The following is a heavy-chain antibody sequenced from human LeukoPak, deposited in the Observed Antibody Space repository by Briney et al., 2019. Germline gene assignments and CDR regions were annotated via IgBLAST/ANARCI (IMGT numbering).Heavy chain of an antibody. CDR2: ISGSGGSS. V-gene: IGHV3-23*01. CDR3: AKDSRVTSNYYFDY. CDR1: GFTFSSYA. J-gene: IGHJ4*02. D-gene: IGHD3-16*02. Sequence: GGSLRLSCAASGFTFSSYAMSWVRQAPGKGLEWVSGISGSGGSSHHADSVKGRFTIFRDNSKNTLHLQMNSLRAEDTAVYYCAKDSRVTSNYYFDYWGQGTLVTVSS.